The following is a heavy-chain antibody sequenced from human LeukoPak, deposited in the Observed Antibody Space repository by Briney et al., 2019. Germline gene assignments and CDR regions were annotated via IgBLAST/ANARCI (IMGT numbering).Heavy chain of an antibody. Sequence: SETLSLTCTVSGGSISSGGYYWSWIRQHPGKGLEWIGYIYYSGSTYYNPSLKSRVTISVDTSKNQFSLRLSSVTAADTAVYYCARQIPEFFFDYWGQGTLVTVSS. CDR3: ARQIPEFFFDY. V-gene: IGHV4-31*03. CDR1: GGSISSGGYY. J-gene: IGHJ4*02. CDR2: IYYSGST. D-gene: IGHD2-21*01.